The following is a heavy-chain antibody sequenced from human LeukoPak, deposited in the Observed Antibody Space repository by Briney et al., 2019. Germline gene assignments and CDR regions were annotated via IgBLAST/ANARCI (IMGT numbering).Heavy chain of an antibody. CDR3: AKIFHTDGYYLGEHLFDA. D-gene: IGHD3-22*01. J-gene: IGHJ5*02. CDR1: GFSFSTYV. Sequence: GGSLRLSCATSGFSFSTYVMSWVRQAPGKGLEWVSSVGGDGRFTYHADSVKGRFTTSRDNSKSTLYLQMNSLRAEDTAIYYCAKIFHTDGYYLGEHLFDAWGQGTLVTVSS. V-gene: IGHV3-23*01. CDR2: VGGDGRFT.